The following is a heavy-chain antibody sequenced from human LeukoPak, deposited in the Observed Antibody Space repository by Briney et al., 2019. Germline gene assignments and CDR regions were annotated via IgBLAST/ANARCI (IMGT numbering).Heavy chain of an antibody. J-gene: IGHJ4*02. D-gene: IGHD3-10*01. CDR1: GGSISSGDYY. CDR2: IYYSGST. CDR3: ARVTLLWFGELSPFDY. Sequence: SETLSLTCTVSGGSISSGDYYWSWIRQPPGKGLEWIGYIYYSGSTYYHPSLKSRVTISVDTSKNQFPLRLSSVSAADTAVYYCARVTLLWFGELSPFDYWGQGTLVTVSS. V-gene: IGHV4-30-4*01.